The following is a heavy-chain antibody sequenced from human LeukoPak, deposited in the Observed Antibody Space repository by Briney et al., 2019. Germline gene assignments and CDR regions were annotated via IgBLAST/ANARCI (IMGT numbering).Heavy chain of an antibody. V-gene: IGHV3-48*03. CDR3: ARDRPLKGGGYYYMDV. Sequence: GGSLRLSCAASGFTFSSYEMNWVRQAPGKGLEWVSYISSSGSTIYYADSVKGRFTISRDNAKNSLYLQMNSLRAEDTAVYYCARDRPLKGGGYYYMDVWGKGTTVTVSS. J-gene: IGHJ6*03. CDR2: ISSSGSTI. CDR1: GFTFSSYE. D-gene: IGHD3-16*01.